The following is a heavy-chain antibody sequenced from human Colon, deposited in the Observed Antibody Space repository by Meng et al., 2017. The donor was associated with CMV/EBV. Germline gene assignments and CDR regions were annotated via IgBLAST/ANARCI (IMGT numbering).Heavy chain of an antibody. V-gene: IGHV3-30-3*01. CDR3: AKEGRNEGTHFDY. J-gene: IGHJ4*02. CDR1: GFMFISSS. Sequence: QVPMVESWGGVVPPGRSLRLSCTASGFMFISSSIHWVRQAPGKGLEWVAVIGNDEITKFYADSVRDRFIISRDNSKNSVSLQMDSLRPEDTAVYYCAKEGRNEGTHFDYWGQGTLVTVSS. D-gene: IGHD1-14*01. CDR2: IGNDEITK.